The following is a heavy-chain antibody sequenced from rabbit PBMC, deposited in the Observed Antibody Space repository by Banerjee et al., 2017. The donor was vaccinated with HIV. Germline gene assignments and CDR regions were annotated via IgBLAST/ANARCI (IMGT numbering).Heavy chain of an antibody. J-gene: IGHJ4*01. CDR2: IYAGSNGST. CDR1: GFTLSSYW. Sequence: QSLEESGGDLVKPGASLTLTCTASGFTLSSYWMCWVRQAPGKGLEWIACIYAGSNGSTVYASWAKGRFTISKTSSTTVTLQMTSLTAADTATYFCARGRAAYGGYDFDLWGQGTLVTVS. CDR3: ARGRAAYGGYDFDL. D-gene: IGHD2-1*01. V-gene: IGHV1S40*01.